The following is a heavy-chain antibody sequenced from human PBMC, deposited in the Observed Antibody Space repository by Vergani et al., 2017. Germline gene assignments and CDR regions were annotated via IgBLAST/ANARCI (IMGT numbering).Heavy chain of an antibody. CDR1: GFTFSSYA. J-gene: IGHJ3*02. CDR2: ISGSGGST. V-gene: IGHV3-23*01. Sequence: EVQLLESGGGLVQPGGSLRLSCAASGFTFSSYAMSWVRQAPGKGLEWVSAISGSGGSTYYADSVKGRFTISRDNSKNTLYLQMNSLRAEDTAVYYCVKSTARVLWFGGDAFDIWGQGTMVTVSS. D-gene: IGHD3-10*01. CDR3: VKSTARVLWFGGDAFDI.